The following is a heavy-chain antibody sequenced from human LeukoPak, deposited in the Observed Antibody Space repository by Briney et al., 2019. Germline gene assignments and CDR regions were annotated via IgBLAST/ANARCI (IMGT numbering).Heavy chain of an antibody. V-gene: IGHV3-23*01. D-gene: IGHD6-13*01. J-gene: IGHJ4*02. CDR1: GFTFSIYA. Sequence: GGSLRLSCAASGFTFSIYAMTWVRHTPGKGLEWVSTISSGGRTYYADSVKGRFTVSRDNSKNTLYLHMNSLRAEDTALYYCAKDYSGSWYYFDYWGQGTLVTVSS. CDR3: AKDYSGSWYYFDY. CDR2: ISSGGRT.